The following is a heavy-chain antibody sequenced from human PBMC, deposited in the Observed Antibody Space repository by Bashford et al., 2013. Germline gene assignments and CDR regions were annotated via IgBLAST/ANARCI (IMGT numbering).Heavy chain of an antibody. CDR2: IYYSGNT. D-gene: IGHD3-16*02. V-gene: IGHV4-59*12. CDR1: GDPINNYY. Sequence: SETLSLTCTVSGDPINNYYWGWIRQPPGKGLEWLGHIYYSGNTNYSPSLKSRVTISIDTSRNQFSLSLRSVTAADTAMYFCARMKLRYTDCRGSTCKVQVLLVGANWFRPVGPGEPWVTVSS. CDR3: ARMKLRYTDCRGSTCKVQVLLVGANWFRP. J-gene: IGHJ5*02.